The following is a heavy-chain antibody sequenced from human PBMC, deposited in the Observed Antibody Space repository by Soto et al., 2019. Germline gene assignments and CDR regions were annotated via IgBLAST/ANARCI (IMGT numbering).Heavy chain of an antibody. CDR3: AKGDRDYYYYYMDV. J-gene: IGHJ6*03. CDR1: GFTFSSYA. CDR2: ISGSGGNT. V-gene: IGHV3-23*01. Sequence: EVQLLESGGGLVQPGGSLRLSCAASGFTFSSYAMSWVRQAPGKGLEWVSAISGSGGNTYYADSVKGRFTISRDNSKNTLYLQMNSLRAEDTAVYYCAKGDRDYYYYYMDVWGKGTTVTVSS.